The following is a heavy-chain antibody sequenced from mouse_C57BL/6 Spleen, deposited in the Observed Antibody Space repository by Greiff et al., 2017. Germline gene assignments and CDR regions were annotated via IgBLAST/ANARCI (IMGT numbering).Heavy chain of an antibody. CDR3: AESTSPDNHWIAY. V-gene: IGHV1-64*01. CDR2: LHPNSGST. J-gene: IGHJ3*01. Sequence: VQLQQPGAELVKPGASVKLSCKASGYTFTSYWMHWVKQRPGQGLEWIGMLHPNSGSTNYNEKFKRKATLTVDKSSSTAYMQLSSLTDEDSEVYWCAESTSPDNHWIAYWGQGTLVTVSA. D-gene: IGHD1-3*01. CDR1: GYTFTSYW.